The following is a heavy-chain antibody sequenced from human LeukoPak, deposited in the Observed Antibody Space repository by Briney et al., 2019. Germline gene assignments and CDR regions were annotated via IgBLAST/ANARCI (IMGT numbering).Heavy chain of an antibody. CDR3: ARDPMVRGVIPY. D-gene: IGHD3-10*01. CDR2: IYYSGST. CDR1: GGSISSYC. V-gene: IGHV4-59*01. Sequence: PSETLSLTCTVSGGSISSYCWSWIRQPPGKGLEWIGYIYYSGSTNYNPSLKSRVTISVDTSKNQFSLKLSSVTAADTAVYYCARDPMVRGVIPYWGQGTLVTVSS. J-gene: IGHJ4*02.